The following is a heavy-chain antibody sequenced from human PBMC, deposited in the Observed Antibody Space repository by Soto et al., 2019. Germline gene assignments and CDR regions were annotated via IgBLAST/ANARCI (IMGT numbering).Heavy chain of an antibody. V-gene: IGHV3-23*01. CDR2: VSDNGGRT. CDR3: AKGPDITYVGAFDI. D-gene: IGHD2-15*01. J-gene: IGHJ3*02. CDR1: GFTFSNYG. Sequence: GGSLRLSCAASGFTFSNYGMSWVRQAPGKGLEWVSAVSDNGGRTRYADSVKGRFTISRDNSKNTLYLQMNSLRAEDTAVYYCAKGPDITYVGAFDIWGQGTMVTVSS.